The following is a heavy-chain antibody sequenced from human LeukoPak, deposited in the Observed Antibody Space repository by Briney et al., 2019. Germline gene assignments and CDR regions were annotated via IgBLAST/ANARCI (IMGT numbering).Heavy chain of an antibody. J-gene: IGHJ4*02. Sequence: GGSLRLSCAASGFTFSSYSVKWVRQAPGKGLEWVSSISSSSSYIDYVDSVKGRFTISRDNAKNSLYLQMNSLRAEDTAVYYCAVDYDYWSAYYSDSRMTPKRGGRGTLVTVSS. D-gene: IGHD3-3*01. V-gene: IGHV3-21*06. CDR1: GFTFSSYS. CDR3: AVDYDYWSAYYSDSRMTPKR. CDR2: ISSSSSYI.